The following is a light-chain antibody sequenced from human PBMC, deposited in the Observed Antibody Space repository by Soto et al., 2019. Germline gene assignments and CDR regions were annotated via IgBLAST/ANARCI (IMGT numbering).Light chain of an antibody. CDR1: EYIGTW. V-gene: IGKV1-12*01. Sequence: DIQMTQYPSSVSASVGDTFTITCLASEYIGTWLAWYQQKPGKDPNLLISAASSLQSGVPTRFSGSGSGTDFTLTISSLQPEDFATYFCQQGASFPLAVGGGTKVEIK. CDR3: QQGASFPLA. CDR2: AAS. J-gene: IGKJ4*01.